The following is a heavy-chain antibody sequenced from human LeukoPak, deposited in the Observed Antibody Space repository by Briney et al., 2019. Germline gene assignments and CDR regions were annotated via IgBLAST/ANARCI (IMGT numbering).Heavy chain of an antibody. CDR2: IRYDGINK. CDR1: GFTFSSYG. CDR3: AKDEGYYSPYYFDY. J-gene: IGHJ4*02. D-gene: IGHD3-22*01. V-gene: IGHV3-30*02. Sequence: PGGSLRLSCAASGFTFSSYGMHWVRQAPGKGLEWVAFIRYDGINKYYADSVKGRFTISRDNSKNTLYLQMNSLRAEDTAVYYCAKDEGYYSPYYFDYWGQGTLVTVSS.